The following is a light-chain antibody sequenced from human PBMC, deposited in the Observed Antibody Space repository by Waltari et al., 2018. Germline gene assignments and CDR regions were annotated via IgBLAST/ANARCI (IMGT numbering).Light chain of an antibody. V-gene: IGKV1-39*01. CDR2: GVS. Sequence: DIQMTQSPSSLSASVGDRVTITCRASQTISNYLNWYQHKPGQAPRRLIFGVSSLRGGVPSRFRGSGSETDFTLTISGLQPEDLATYYCQHSDGPSPFGQGTKLEIK. CDR1: QTISNY. J-gene: IGKJ2*01. CDR3: QHSDGPSP.